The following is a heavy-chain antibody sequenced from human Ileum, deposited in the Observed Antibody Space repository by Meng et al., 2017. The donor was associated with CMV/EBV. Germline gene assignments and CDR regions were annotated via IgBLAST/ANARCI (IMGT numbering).Heavy chain of an antibody. CDR1: GGSISSYY. CDR3: ARGAGIEVVDWGRHCAY. D-gene: IGHD6-19*01. Sequence: GSLRLSCNVSGGSISSYYWTWIRQPPGKRLEWIGYVYSSGSTKYNPSLKSRVTISIDTSKNQFSLKLSSVTAADTAVYYCARGAGIEVVDWGRHCAYWGQGTLVTVSS. J-gene: IGHJ4*02. V-gene: IGHV4-59*01. CDR2: VYSSGST.